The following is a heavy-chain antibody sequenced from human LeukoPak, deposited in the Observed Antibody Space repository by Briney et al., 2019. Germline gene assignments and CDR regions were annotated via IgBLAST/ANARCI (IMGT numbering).Heavy chain of an antibody. J-gene: IGHJ6*02. Sequence: SETLSLTCVFHGGSFRDYYWTWIRQPPGKGLEWIGGINDSGTTNYNPSLNSRVTISVDTSKNQVSLTLRSVTAADTAVYYCARGVTVVVITTKYNGMDVWGQGTTVTVSS. CDR3: ARGVTVVVITTKYNGMDV. V-gene: IGHV4-34*01. CDR2: INDSGTT. D-gene: IGHD2-21*01. CDR1: GGSFRDYY.